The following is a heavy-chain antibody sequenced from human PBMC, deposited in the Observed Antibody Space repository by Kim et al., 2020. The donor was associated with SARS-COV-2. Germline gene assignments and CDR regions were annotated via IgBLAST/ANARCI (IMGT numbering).Heavy chain of an antibody. D-gene: IGHD6-6*01. V-gene: IGHV1-2*02. CDR1: GNGFTGYY. CDR2: MNPNNGGT. J-gene: IGHJ5*02. CDR3: ARGRMAARIRNWFDP. Sequence: ASVKVSCKASGNGFTGYYLHWVRQAPGQGLEWMGWMNPNNGGTDYAQIFQGRVTLTRDTSLSTAYMELSRLRSDDTAVYYCARGRMAARIRNWFDPWGQGTLVTVSS.